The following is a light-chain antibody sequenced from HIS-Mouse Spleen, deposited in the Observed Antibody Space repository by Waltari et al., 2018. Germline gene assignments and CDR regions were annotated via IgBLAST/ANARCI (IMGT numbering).Light chain of an antibody. J-gene: IGLJ2*01. V-gene: IGLV3-10*01. Sequence: SYELTQPPSVSVSPGQTARITCSGDALPKKYAYWYQQKSGQDPVLVSDEDSKRPSGIPERFSGSSSWTMATLTISGAQVEDEADYYCYSTDSSGNHRVFGGGTKLTVL. CDR2: EDS. CDR3: YSTDSSGNHRV. CDR1: ALPKKY.